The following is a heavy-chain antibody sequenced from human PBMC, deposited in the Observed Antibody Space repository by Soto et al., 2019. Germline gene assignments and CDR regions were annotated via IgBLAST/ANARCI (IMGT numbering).Heavy chain of an antibody. V-gene: IGHV3-66*01. CDR2: IHRGGST. Sequence: GGSLRLSSAASGGPVGNNYMSWVRQAPGKGLEWVSIIHRGGSTSYADSVKGRFTISRDSSKNILYLQINGLTADDTAVYYCARSANTYGSPFDYWGQGALVTVSS. CDR1: GGPVGNNY. CDR3: ARSANTYGSPFDY. J-gene: IGHJ4*02. D-gene: IGHD3-10*01.